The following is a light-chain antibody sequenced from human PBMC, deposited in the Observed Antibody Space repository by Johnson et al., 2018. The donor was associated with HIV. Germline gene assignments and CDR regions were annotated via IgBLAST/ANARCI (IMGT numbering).Light chain of an antibody. CDR1: SYNIGNSY. CDR3: GTWDSSLSAYV. V-gene: IGLV1-51*01. CDR2: DNN. J-gene: IGLJ1*01. Sequence: QSVLTQPPSVSAAPGQKVTISCSGSSYNIGNSYVSWYQQLPGTAPKLLIYDNNKRPSGIPDRFSGSKSGTSATLDITGLQTGDEADYYCGTWDSSLSAYVFGTGTKVTVL.